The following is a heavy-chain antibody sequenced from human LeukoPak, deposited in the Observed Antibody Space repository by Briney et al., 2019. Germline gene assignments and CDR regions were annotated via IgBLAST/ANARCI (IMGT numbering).Heavy chain of an antibody. Sequence: GGSLRLSCAASGLTFSSYWMHWVRQAPGKGLVWVSGINSDGTSPIYADSVKGRFTISRDNAKNTLFLQMNSLRAEDTAVYYCSRGYSGGFDYWGQGTLVTVSS. V-gene: IGHV3-74*01. D-gene: IGHD2-15*01. CDR3: SRGYSGGFDY. CDR2: INSDGTSP. CDR1: GLTFSSYW. J-gene: IGHJ4*02.